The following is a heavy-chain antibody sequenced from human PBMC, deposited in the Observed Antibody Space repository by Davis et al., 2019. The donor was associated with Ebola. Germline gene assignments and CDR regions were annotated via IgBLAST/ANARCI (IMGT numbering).Heavy chain of an antibody. D-gene: IGHD3-10*01. CDR1: GGSMTTYY. Sequence: PSETLSLTCTVSGGSMTTYYWSWIRQPPGKGLEWNGHVYYTGSTNYNPSLRSRVAISVDTSKNQFSLKVTSVTAADTAVYYCARDTYYSGSGSYFGDTFDSWGQGTTVIVSS. CDR3: ARDTYYSGSGSYFGDTFDS. CDR2: VYYTGST. J-gene: IGHJ3*01. V-gene: IGHV4-59*01.